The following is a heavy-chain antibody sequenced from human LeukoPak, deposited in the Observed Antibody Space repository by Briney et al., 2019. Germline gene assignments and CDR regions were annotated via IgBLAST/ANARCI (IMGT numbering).Heavy chain of an antibody. CDR3: ARVPTVTFFDY. CDR2: IYYSGST. D-gene: IGHD4-17*01. J-gene: IGHJ4*02. V-gene: IGHV4-39*01. CDR1: GGSISSRSHY. Sequence: SETLSLTCTVSGGSISSRSHYWGWIRQPPGKGLEWIGTIYYSGSTYYNPSLKSRVTISVDTSKNQFSLKLSSVTAADTAVYYCARVPTVTFFDYWGQGTLVTVSS.